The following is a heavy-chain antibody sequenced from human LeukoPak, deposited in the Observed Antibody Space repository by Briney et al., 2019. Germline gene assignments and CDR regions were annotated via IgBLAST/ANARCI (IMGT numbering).Heavy chain of an antibody. Sequence: SETLSLTCTVSGGSIRSSSYYWGWIRQPPGKGLEWIGSIYYSGGTNYNPSPKSRVTISVDTSKNQTYLKLSSVTASDTAVYYCAREKRDPKYYYGSGSPNWFDPWGQGTLVTVSS. D-gene: IGHD3-10*01. J-gene: IGHJ5*02. CDR1: GGSIRSSSYY. CDR2: IYYSGGT. CDR3: AREKRDPKYYYGSGSPNWFDP. V-gene: IGHV4-39*07.